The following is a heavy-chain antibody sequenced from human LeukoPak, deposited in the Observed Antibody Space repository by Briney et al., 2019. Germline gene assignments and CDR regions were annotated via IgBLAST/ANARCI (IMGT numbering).Heavy chain of an antibody. CDR3: ARGVSDYGGNSYYYGMDV. Sequence: SETLSLTCTVSNGSISSYYWTWIRQPPGEGLEWIGSVYHSGSTNYNPSLKSRVTISIDTSKNQFSLNLNSVTAADTAVYYCARGVSDYGGNSYYYGMDVWGQGTTVTVSS. D-gene: IGHD4-23*01. CDR1: NGSISSYY. CDR2: VYHSGST. V-gene: IGHV4-59*01. J-gene: IGHJ6*02.